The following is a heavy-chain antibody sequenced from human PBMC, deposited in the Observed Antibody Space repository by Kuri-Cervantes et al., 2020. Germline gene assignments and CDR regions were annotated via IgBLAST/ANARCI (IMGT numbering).Heavy chain of an antibody. CDR3: AKGVGYCSGGSCWNWFDP. J-gene: IGHJ5*02. D-gene: IGHD2-15*01. CDR1: GFTFSSYA. V-gene: IGHV3-30-3*01. Sequence: GGLLRLSCAASGFTFSSYAMHWVRQAPGKGLEWVAVISYDGSNKYYADSVKGRFTISRDNSKNTLYLQMNSLRAEDTAVYYCAKGVGYCSGGSCWNWFDPWGQGTLVTVSS. CDR2: ISYDGSNK.